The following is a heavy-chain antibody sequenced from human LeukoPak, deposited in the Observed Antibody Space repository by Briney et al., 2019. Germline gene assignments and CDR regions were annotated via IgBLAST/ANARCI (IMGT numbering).Heavy chain of an antibody. CDR1: GFTFSSYG. CDR2: IWYDGSNK. V-gene: IGHV3-33*01. J-gene: IGHJ6*02. Sequence: PGGSLRLSCAASGFTFSSYGMHWVRQAPGKGLEWVAAIWYDGSNKYYADSVKGRFTISRDNSKNTLYLQMNSLRAEDTAVYYCARDQRTYYYYGMDVWGQGTTVTVSS. CDR3: ARDQRTYYYYGMDV.